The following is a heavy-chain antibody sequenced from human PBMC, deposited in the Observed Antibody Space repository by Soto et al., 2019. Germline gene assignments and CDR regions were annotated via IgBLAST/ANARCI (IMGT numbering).Heavy chain of an antibody. Sequence: PSETLSLTCTVSGGSISSSTYYWGWMRQPPGKGLEWIGSFFIGGNTYYNPSLKSRVTISVDTSKNQFSLKLSSVTAADTAVYFCARGDYYDTSGPFSDVFDIWGQGTMVTVSS. V-gene: IGHV4-39*01. J-gene: IGHJ3*02. CDR2: FFIGGNT. D-gene: IGHD3-22*01. CDR1: GGSISSSTYY. CDR3: ARGDYYDTSGPFSDVFDI.